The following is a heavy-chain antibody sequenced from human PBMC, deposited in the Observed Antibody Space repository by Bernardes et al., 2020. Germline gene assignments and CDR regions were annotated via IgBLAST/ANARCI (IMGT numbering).Heavy chain of an antibody. J-gene: IGHJ6*04. CDR1: GYTLTELS. D-gene: IGHD3-9*01. V-gene: IGHV1-24*01. CDR3: ATDRWRRYYDILTGYWPYGMDV. Sequence: ASVKVSCKVSGYTLTELSMHWVRQAPGKGLEWMGGFDPEDGETIYAQKFQGRVTMTEDTSTDTAYMELSSLRSEDTAVYYCATDRWRRYYDILTGYWPYGMDVWGKGTTVTVSS. CDR2: FDPEDGET.